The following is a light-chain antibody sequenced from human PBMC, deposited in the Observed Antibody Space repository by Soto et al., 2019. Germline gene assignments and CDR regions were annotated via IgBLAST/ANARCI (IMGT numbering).Light chain of an antibody. CDR1: QDIKNY. CDR3: RQYGNFPPT. J-gene: IGKJ4*02. Sequence: DIQMTQSPSSLSASVGDRVTITCQASQDIKNYLNWYQQKSGKAPKLLIYDASDLETGVPSRLSGSGSGTYFSFTIKSLQPFDSASDSCRQYGNFPPTF. V-gene: IGKV1-33*01. CDR2: DAS.